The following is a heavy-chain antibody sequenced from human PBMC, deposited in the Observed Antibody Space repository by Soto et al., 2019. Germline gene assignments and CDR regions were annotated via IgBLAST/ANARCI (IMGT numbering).Heavy chain of an antibody. CDR1: EFTSSNYI. D-gene: IGHD1-1*01. Sequence: QPGGSLRPSCAGSEFTSSNYIMSWVRQAPGKGLEWVSGISGSGDYTDYADSVRGRFIISRDNSKNTLYLQLTGLRAEDTAIYYCAKDHGPKAGIWNGPGRHGMDGGGPGTTVT. CDR3: AKDHGPKAGIWNGPGRHGMDG. J-gene: IGHJ6*02. CDR2: ISGSGDYT. V-gene: IGHV3-23*01.